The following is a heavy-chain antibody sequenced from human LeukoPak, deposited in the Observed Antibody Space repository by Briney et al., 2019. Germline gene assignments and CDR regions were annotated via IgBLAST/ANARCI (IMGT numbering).Heavy chain of an antibody. D-gene: IGHD3-10*01. CDR1: GGSISSSSYY. J-gene: IGHJ1*01. Sequence: SETLSLTCTVSGGSISSSSYYWGWIRQPPGKGLEWIGSIYYSGSTYYNPSLKSRVTISVDTSKNQFSLKLSSVTAADTAVYYCARFYYGSGSYYMVQHWGQGTLVTVSS. CDR2: IYYSGST. CDR3: ARFYYGSGSYYMVQH. V-gene: IGHV4-39*07.